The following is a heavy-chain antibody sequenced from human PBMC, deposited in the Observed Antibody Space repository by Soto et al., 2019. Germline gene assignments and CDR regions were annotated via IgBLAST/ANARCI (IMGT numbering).Heavy chain of an antibody. V-gene: IGHV4-31*03. CDR2: IYYSGSN. J-gene: IGHJ5*02. CDR1: GGSISSGDYY. Sequence: QVQLQESGPGLVKPSQTLSLTCTVSGGSISSGDYYWSWIRPHPGKGLEWIGYIYYSGSNYYNPSLKSRVTISVDTSKNQFSLKLSSVTAADTAVYYCARENDSSGYSNWFDPWGQGTLVTVSS. CDR3: ARENDSSGYSNWFDP. D-gene: IGHD3-22*01.